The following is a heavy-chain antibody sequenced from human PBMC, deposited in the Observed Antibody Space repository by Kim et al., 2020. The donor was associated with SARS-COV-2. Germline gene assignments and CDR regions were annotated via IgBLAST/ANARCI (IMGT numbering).Heavy chain of an antibody. CDR3: ARGARALDF. CDR2: RLTK. J-gene: IGHJ3*01. Sequence: RLTKDYADSVRRRFPNSRDHSKNSLYLQMNSLRAEDTAFYYCARGARALDFWGQATMVTVSS. V-gene: IGHV3-30*01.